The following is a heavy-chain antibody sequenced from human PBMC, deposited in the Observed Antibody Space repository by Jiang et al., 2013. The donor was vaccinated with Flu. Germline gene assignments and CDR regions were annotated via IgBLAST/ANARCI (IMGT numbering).Heavy chain of an antibody. Sequence: SGSGLVKPSETLSLTCTVSGGSISRYYWSWIRQPPGKGLEWIGYIYYSGSTNYNPSLKSRVTMSVDTSKNQFSLKLSSVTAADTAVYYCASEVPLGYYDSSGYYFDYWGQGTLVTVS. D-gene: IGHD3-22*01. CDR2: IYYSGST. V-gene: IGHV4-59*01. CDR3: ASEVPLGYYDSSGYYFDY. CDR1: GGSISRYY. J-gene: IGHJ4*02.